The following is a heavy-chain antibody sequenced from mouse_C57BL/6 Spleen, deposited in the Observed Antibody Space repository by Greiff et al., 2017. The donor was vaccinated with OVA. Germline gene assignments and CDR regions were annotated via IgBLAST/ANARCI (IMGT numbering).Heavy chain of an antibody. J-gene: IGHJ2*01. CDR1: GYTFTDYY. CDR3: AREGAGHYFDY. D-gene: IGHD3-3*01. CDR2: INPNNGGT. V-gene: IGHV1-26*01. Sequence: EVQLQQSGPELVKPGASVKISCKASGYTFTDYYMNWVKQSHGKSLEWIGDINPNNGGTSYNQKFKGKATLTVDKSSSTAYMELLSLTSEDSAVYYCAREGAGHYFDYWGQGTTLTVSS.